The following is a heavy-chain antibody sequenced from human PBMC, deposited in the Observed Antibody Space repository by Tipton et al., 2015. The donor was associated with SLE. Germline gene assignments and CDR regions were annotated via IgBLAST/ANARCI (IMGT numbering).Heavy chain of an antibody. CDR3: ARDPPSSYYYGMDV. CDR1: GASLSSGHSY. D-gene: IGHD3-16*01. J-gene: IGHJ6*02. Sequence: TLSLTCTVSGASLSSGHSYWGWVRQYPGKGLEWIGYIHRGGNTYSNPSLKSRLTLSVDLAQNRFSLQLTSLTAADTAVYYCARDPPSSYYYGMDVWGQGTTVTVSS. V-gene: IGHV4-31*03. CDR2: IHRGGNT.